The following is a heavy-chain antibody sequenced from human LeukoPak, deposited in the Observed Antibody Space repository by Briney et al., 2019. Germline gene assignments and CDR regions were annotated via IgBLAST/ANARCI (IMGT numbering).Heavy chain of an antibody. Sequence: GASVKVSCKPSGYTFMNYAISWVRQAPGQGLEWMGWINTYNDNTNYAQNFQGRITMTTDTSTSTVYMELRSLISDDSAVYYCARGGSGWFEDFWGQGTLVTVSS. CDR2: INTYNDNT. V-gene: IGHV1-18*01. CDR3: ARGGSGWFEDF. CDR1: GYTFMNYA. J-gene: IGHJ4*02. D-gene: IGHD6-19*01.